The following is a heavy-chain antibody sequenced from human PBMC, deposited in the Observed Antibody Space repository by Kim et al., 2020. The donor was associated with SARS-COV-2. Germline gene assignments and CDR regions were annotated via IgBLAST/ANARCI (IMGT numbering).Heavy chain of an antibody. D-gene: IGHD1-7*01. CDR3: AKLGGENIWNYGSHYSGMDV. CDR2: LSGGGGDA. V-gene: IGHV3-23*01. CDR1: GFTFSNYA. J-gene: IGHJ6*02. Sequence: GGSLRLSCAASGFTFSNYAMTWVRQAPGKGPEWVSGLSGGGGDASYADSVKGRFTVSRDNSKNTLYLQMNSLRADDTALYYCAKLGGENIWNYGSHYSGMDVWGQGTTVTVSS.